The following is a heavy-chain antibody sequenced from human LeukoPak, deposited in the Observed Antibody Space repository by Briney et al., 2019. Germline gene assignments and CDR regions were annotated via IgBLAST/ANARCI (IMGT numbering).Heavy chain of an antibody. V-gene: IGHV3-23*01. CDR1: GLTLSTYV. D-gene: IGHD3-10*01. CDR3: AKTLSYYDYCMDV. Sequence: GGSLRLSCAASGLTLSTYVMNWVRQAPGKGLEWVSGITAGGSSTHYADSVKGRFTISRDNSKNTLYLQMDSLRAEDTAVYYCAKTLSYYDYCMDVWGQGTTVTVSS. CDR2: ITAGGSST. J-gene: IGHJ6*02.